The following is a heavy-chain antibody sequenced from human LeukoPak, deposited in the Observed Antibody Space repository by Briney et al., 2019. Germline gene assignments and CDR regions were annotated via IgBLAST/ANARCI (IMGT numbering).Heavy chain of an antibody. CDR3: ARAYYDFWSDYYPHDAFDI. CDR2: ISSSSSYI. Sequence: GGSLRLSCAASGFTFSSYSMNWVRQAPGKGLEWVSSISSSSSYIYYADSVKGRFTISRDNAKNSLYLQMNSLSAEDTAVYYCARAYYDFWSDYYPHDAFDIWGQGTMVTVSS. D-gene: IGHD3-3*01. V-gene: IGHV3-21*01. CDR1: GFTFSSYS. J-gene: IGHJ3*02.